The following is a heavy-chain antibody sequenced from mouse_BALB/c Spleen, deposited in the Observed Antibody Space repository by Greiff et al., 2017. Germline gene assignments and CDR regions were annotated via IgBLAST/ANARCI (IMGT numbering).Heavy chain of an antibody. V-gene: IGHV1-9*01. Sequence: VQLVESGAELMKPGASVKISCKATGYTFSSYWIEWVKQRPGHGLEWIGEILPGSGSTNYNEKFKGKATFTADTSSNTAYMQLSSLTSEDSAVYYCARGKFYYGSSWDYWGQGTTLTVSS. J-gene: IGHJ2*01. D-gene: IGHD1-1*01. CDR3: ARGKFYYGSSWDY. CDR2: ILPGSGST. CDR1: GYTFSSYW.